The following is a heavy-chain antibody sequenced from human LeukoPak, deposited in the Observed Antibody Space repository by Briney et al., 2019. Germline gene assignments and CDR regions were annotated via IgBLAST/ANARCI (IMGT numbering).Heavy chain of an antibody. D-gene: IGHD1-1*01. Sequence: GESLKISCKGSGYSFTNYWIGWVRQMPGKGLEWMGIMYPGDSDTRYNPSFQGQVTMSADKSISTAYLKWSSLKASDTAMYYCARRATGTTKWFDPWGQGTLVTVSS. J-gene: IGHJ5*02. CDR3: ARRATGTTKWFDP. V-gene: IGHV5-51*01. CDR1: GYSFTNYW. CDR2: MYPGDSDT.